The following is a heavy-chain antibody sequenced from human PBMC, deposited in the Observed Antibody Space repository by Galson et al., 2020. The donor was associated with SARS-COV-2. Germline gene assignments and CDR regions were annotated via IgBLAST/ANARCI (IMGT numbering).Heavy chain of an antibody. J-gene: IGHJ6*04. D-gene: IGHD3-16*01. Sequence: KLGESLKIYCAASGFTFSDYYMVWSRQAPGKGLESISYIRPNGDAISSADSVRGRFTIAKDNTQNSHYLQMNNWRVEATAVYYCVRGRATSEIWANIEVGGKGTTVAVSS. CDR2: IRPNGDAI. CDR1: GFTFSDYY. CDR3: VRGRATSEIWANIEV. V-gene: IGHV3-11*01.